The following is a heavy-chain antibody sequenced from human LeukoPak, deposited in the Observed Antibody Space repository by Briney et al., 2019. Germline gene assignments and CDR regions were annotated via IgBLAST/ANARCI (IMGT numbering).Heavy chain of an antibody. CDR3: ARESTAVVPEDY. Sequence: ASVKVSCKASGYTFTSYGISWVRQAPGQGLEWMGWISAYNGNTNYAQKLQGRVTMTADTSTSTAYMELRSLRSDDTAVYYCARESTAVVPEDYWGQGTLVTVSS. V-gene: IGHV1-18*01. CDR1: GYTFTSYG. D-gene: IGHD5-18*01. CDR2: ISAYNGNT. J-gene: IGHJ4*02.